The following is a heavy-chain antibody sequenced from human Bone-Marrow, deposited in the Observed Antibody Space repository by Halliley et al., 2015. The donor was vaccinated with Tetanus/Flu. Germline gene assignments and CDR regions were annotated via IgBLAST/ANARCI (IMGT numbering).Heavy chain of an antibody. CDR2: ISAGNDNT. Sequence: VGWISAGNDNTKYSQKLKGRVTITRDTSANTAYMELNSLISEDTAVYYCASGRATRPVVTDSWGQGTLVTVSS. D-gene: IGHD6-6*01. CDR3: ASGRATRPVVTDS. V-gene: IGHV1-3*01. J-gene: IGHJ4*02.